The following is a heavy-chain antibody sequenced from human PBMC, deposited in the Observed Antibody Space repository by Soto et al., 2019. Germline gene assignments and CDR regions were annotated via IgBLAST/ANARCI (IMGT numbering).Heavy chain of an antibody. V-gene: IGHV1-69*13. Sequence: ASVKVSCKASGGTFSSYAISWVRQAPGQGLEWMGGIIPIFGTANYAQKFQGRVTITADESTSTAYMELSSLRSEDTAVYYCAREGPHRGYCSSASGPRPLPYFDYWGQGTLVTVPS. J-gene: IGHJ4*02. CDR2: IIPIFGTA. CDR3: AREGPHRGYCSSASGPRPLPYFDY. CDR1: GGTFSSYA. D-gene: IGHD2-2*01.